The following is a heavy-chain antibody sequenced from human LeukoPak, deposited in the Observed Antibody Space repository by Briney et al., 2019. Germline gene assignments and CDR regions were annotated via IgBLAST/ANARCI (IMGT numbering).Heavy chain of an antibody. V-gene: IGHV3-30*03. CDR3: ARGSGSYFY. CDR2: ISSDGNNK. CDR1: GFTFSSYG. D-gene: IGHD1-26*01. J-gene: IGHJ4*02. Sequence: AGRSLRLSCAASGFTFSSYGMHWVRQAPGKGLEWVAVISSDGNNKNYVDSVKGRFTFSRDNSKNTLYLQMNSLRAEDTAVYYCARGSGSYFYWGQGTLVTVPS.